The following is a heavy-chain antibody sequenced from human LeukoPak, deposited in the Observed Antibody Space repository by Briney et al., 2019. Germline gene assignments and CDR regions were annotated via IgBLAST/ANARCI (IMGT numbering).Heavy chain of an antibody. Sequence: GASVKVSCKASGYTFTTYGINWVRQAPGQGLEWMGWISVYNGNTNYAENLQDRVTMTTDTSTSTAYMELRSLRSDDTAVYYCARDMGGYYNYYYYGMDGWGQGTTVTVS. CDR3: ARDMGGYYNYYYYGMDG. V-gene: IGHV1-18*01. CDR1: GYTFTTYG. J-gene: IGHJ6*02. D-gene: IGHD3-3*01. CDR2: ISVYNGNT.